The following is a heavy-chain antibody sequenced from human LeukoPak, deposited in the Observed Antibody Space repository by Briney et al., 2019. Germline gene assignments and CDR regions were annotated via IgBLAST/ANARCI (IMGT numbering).Heavy chain of an antibody. CDR3: ASSRCSGGSCYVGPFDY. J-gene: IGHJ4*02. CDR2: IIPILGIA. V-gene: IGHV1-69*04. Sequence: SVKVSCKASGYIFTSYAISWVRQAPGQGLEWMGRIIPILGIANYAQKFQGRVTITADKSTSTAYMELSSLRSEDTAVYYCASSRCSGGSCYVGPFDYWGQGTLVTVSS. CDR1: GYIFTSYA. D-gene: IGHD2-15*01.